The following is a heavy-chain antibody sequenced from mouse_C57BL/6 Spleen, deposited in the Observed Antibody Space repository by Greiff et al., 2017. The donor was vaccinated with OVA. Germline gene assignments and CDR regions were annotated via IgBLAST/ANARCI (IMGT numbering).Heavy chain of an antibody. V-gene: IGHV1-50*01. CDR2: IDPSDSYT. CDR3: ARDPYDYEGFAY. Sequence: QVQLQQPGAELVKPGASVKLSCKASGYTFTSYWMQWVKQRPGQGLEWIGEIDPSDSYTNYNQKFKGKATLTVDTSSSTAYMQLSSRTSEDSAVYDCARDPYDYEGFAYWGQGTLVTVSA. D-gene: IGHD2-4*01. J-gene: IGHJ3*01. CDR1: GYTFTSYW.